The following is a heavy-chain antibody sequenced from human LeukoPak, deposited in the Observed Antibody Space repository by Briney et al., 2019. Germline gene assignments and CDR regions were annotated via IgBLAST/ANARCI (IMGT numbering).Heavy chain of an antibody. Sequence: GGSLRLSCAASGFTFSSYGMSWVRQAPGKGLEWVSVISGSGGSTYYAASVKGRFTISRDNSKNTLYLQMNSLRAEDTAVYYCAKDSRGYQDYFDYWGQGTLVTVSS. J-gene: IGHJ4*02. CDR1: GFTFSSYG. CDR3: AKDSRGYQDYFDY. D-gene: IGHD3-22*01. V-gene: IGHV3-23*01. CDR2: ISGSGGST.